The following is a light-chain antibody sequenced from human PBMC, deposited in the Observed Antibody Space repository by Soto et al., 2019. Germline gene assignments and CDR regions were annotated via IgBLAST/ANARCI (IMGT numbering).Light chain of an antibody. CDR2: SDK. CDR3: GAWDSSLNGYV. Sequence: QSVLTQPPSASGTPGQRLTMSCYGDRSNIGTNPVAWYQQLPGTAPKLLINSDKHRPSGVPDRFSASRSGASASLAISGLQSEDEADYFCGAWDSSLNGYVFGTGTKVTV. V-gene: IGLV1-44*01. J-gene: IGLJ1*01. CDR1: RSNIGTNP.